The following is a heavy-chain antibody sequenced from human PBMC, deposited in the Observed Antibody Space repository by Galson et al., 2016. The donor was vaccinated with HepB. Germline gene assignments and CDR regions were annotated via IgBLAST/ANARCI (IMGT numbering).Heavy chain of an antibody. CDR1: GFSFDTPGVG. CDR2: VYWDDDK. CDR3: GQYRSRSAWYPY. Sequence: PALVKPTQTLTLTCTFSGFSFDTPGVGVGWIRQPPGKALEWLALVYWDDDKRYSPSLKNRLTVTKDSSRDQVVLTMTSMDAVDTATYYCGQYRSRSAWYPYWGQGILVTVSS. V-gene: IGHV2-5*02. J-gene: IGHJ4*02. D-gene: IGHD6-19*01.